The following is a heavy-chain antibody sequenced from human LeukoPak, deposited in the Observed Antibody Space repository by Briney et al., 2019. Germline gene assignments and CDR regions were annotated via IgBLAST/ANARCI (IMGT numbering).Heavy chain of an antibody. CDR2: INTDGSTT. CDR1: GFTFSTYW. CDR3: VAAGTFDY. V-gene: IGHV3-74*01. J-gene: IGHJ4*02. D-gene: IGHD6-13*01. Sequence: PGGSLRLSCVVSGFTFSTYWMYRVRQAPGKGLVWVSRINTDGSTTNYADSVKGRFTISRDNTKNTLYLQMNTLRAEDTAVYYCVAAGTFDYWGQGALVTVSS.